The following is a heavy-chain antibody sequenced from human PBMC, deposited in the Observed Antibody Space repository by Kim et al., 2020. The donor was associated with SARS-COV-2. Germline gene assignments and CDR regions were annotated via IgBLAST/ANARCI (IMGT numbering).Heavy chain of an antibody. CDR1: GFIFDDYT. CDR2: ISWDGGST. J-gene: IGHJ4*02. V-gene: IGHV3-43*01. D-gene: IGHD3-22*01. Sequence: GGSLRLSCVASGFIFDDYTMHWVRQAPGKGLEWVSLISWDGGSTYYSDSVKGRFTISRDNSKNSLYLQMNSLRTEDTALYYCAKVHRRRIIVVRVDHWGQRTLVTVSA. CDR3: AKVHRRRIIVVRVDH.